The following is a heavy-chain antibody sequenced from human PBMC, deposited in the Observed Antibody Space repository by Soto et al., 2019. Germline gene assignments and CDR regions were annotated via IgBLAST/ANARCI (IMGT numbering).Heavy chain of an antibody. CDR2: ISSSSSYI. CDR3: ARDGDGYDSGGYYYGMDV. J-gene: IGHJ6*02. V-gene: IGHV3-21*01. D-gene: IGHD5-12*01. Sequence: EVQLVESGGGLVKPGGSLRLSCAASGFTFSSYSMNWVRQAPGKGLEWVSSISSSSSYIYYADSVKGRFTISRDNAKNSLYLQINRLRAEDTAVYYCARDGDGYDSGGYYYGMDVWGQGTTVTVSS. CDR1: GFTFSSYS.